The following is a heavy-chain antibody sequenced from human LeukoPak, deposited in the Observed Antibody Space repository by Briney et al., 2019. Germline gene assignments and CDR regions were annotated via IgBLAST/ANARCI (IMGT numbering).Heavy chain of an antibody. CDR1: GFTFDDYA. J-gene: IGHJ6*03. Sequence: PGRSLRPSCAASGFTFDDYAMHWVRQAPGKGLEWVSGISWNSGSIGYADSVKGRFTISRDNAKNSLYLQMNSLRAEDTALYYCAKAAGGSLAKPFYYMDVWGKGTTVTVSS. V-gene: IGHV3-9*01. D-gene: IGHD3-10*01. CDR2: ISWNSGSI. CDR3: AKAAGGSLAKPFYYMDV.